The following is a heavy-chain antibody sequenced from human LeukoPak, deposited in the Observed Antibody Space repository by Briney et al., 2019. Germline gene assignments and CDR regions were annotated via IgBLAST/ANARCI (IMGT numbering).Heavy chain of an antibody. CDR3: ARDLRGVGATRAFDI. J-gene: IGHJ3*02. Sequence: ASVKVSCKASGYTFTSYGISWGRQAPGQGVEWMGWISAYNGNTNYAQKLQGRVTMTTDTSTSTAYMELRSLRSDDTAVYYCARDLRGVGATRAFDIWGQGTMVTVSS. CDR2: ISAYNGNT. V-gene: IGHV1-18*01. CDR1: GYTFTSYG. D-gene: IGHD1-26*01.